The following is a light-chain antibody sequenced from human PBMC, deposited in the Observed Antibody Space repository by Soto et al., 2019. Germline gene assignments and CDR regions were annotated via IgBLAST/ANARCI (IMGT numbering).Light chain of an antibody. Sequence: QSALTQPASVSGSPGQSITISCTGTSSDVGGYNYVSWYQQHPGKRPKLMIYDVSDRPSGVSNRFSGSKSGNTASLTISGLRAEDEADYDCSSYTTSSPHVLFGGGAKLTVL. CDR2: DVS. CDR3: SSYTTSSPHVL. CDR1: SSDVGGYNY. V-gene: IGLV2-14*03. J-gene: IGLJ2*01.